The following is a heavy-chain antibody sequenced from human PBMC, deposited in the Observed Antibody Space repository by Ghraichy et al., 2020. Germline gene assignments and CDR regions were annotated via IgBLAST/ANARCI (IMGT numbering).Heavy chain of an antibody. J-gene: IGHJ4*02. V-gene: IGHV1-69*13. Sequence: SVKVSCKASGGTFSSYAISWVRQAPGQGLEWMGGIIPIFGTANYAQKFQGRVTITADESTSTAYMELSSLRSEDTAVYYCATTYYDFWSGYPGYWGQGTLVTVSS. D-gene: IGHD3-3*01. CDR3: ATTYYDFWSGYPGY. CDR2: IIPIFGTA. CDR1: GGTFSSYA.